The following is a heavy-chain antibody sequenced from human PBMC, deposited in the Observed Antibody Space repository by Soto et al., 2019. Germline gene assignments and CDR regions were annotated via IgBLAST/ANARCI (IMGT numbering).Heavy chain of an antibody. CDR1: GYTFTSYA. CDR2: INAGNGNT. CDR3: ASSGHRDMSDFWSGYYTGMHYYYYGMDV. J-gene: IGHJ6*02. D-gene: IGHD3-3*01. V-gene: IGHV1-3*01. Sequence: ASVKVSCKASGYTFTSYAMHWVRQAPGQRLEWMGWINAGNGNTKYSQKFQGRVTITRDTSASTAYMELSSLRSEDTAVYYCASSGHRDMSDFWSGYYTGMHYYYYGMDVWGQGTTVTVSS.